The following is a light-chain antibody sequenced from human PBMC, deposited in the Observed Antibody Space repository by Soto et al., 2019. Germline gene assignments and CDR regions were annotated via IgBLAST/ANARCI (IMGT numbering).Light chain of an antibody. CDR1: QSVSYY. CDR2: DAS. CDR3: QQRSDWPAPT. Sequence: EIVMTQFPAELSLFPGESATLSCRASQSVSYYLAWYQQKPGQAPRLLIYDASNRATGVPARFSGSGSGTDFTLTISSLEPEDFAVYYCQQRSDWPAPTFGGGTKVDIK. V-gene: IGKV3-11*01. J-gene: IGKJ4*02.